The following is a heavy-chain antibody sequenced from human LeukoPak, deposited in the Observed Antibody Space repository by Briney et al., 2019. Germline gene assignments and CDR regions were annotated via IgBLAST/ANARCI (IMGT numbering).Heavy chain of an antibody. D-gene: IGHD5-12*01. CDR2: ISGSGGST. CDR1: GFTFSRYA. CDR3: AKHSYRVDSFTDY. V-gene: IGHV3-23*01. J-gene: IGHJ4*02. Sequence: GGSLRLSCAASGFTFSRYAMSWVRQAPGKGLDWVSAISGSGGSTYYADSVKGRFTISRDNSKNTLYLQMNSLRAEDTAVYYCAKHSYRVDSFTDYWGQGTLVAVSS.